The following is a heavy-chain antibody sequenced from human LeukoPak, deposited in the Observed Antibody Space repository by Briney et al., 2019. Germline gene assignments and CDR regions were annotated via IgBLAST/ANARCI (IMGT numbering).Heavy chain of an antibody. D-gene: IGHD6-13*01. CDR3: ARARIAAAAPTFDY. CDR1: GYTFTSYG. Sequence: ASVKVSCKASGYTFTSYGTSWVRQAPGQGLEWMGWISAYNGNTNYAQKLQGRVTMTTDTSTSTAYMELRSLRSDDTAVYYCARARIAAAAPTFDYWGQGTLVTVSS. CDR2: ISAYNGNT. J-gene: IGHJ4*02. V-gene: IGHV1-18*01.